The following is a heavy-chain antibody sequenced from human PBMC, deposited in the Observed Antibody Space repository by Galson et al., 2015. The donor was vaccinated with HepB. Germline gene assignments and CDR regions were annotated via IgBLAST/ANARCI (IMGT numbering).Heavy chain of an antibody. D-gene: IGHD3-9*01. CDR3: ATYRRIFTGYSALVARIFDS. V-gene: IGHV1-24*01. Sequence: SVKVSCKVSGYTLSELSIHWVRQAPGKGLEWMGGFDPADGKRIYAQKFQGRVTMTEDTYTDTAYMDLSSLRSDDTAVYYCATYRRIFTGYSALVARIFDSWGQGTLVTVSS. CDR1: GYTLSELS. CDR2: FDPADGKR. J-gene: IGHJ4*02.